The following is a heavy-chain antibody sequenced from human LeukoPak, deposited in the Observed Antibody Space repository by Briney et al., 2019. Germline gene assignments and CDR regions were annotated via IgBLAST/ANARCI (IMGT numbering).Heavy chain of an antibody. CDR3: ASRSGTMVRGVRDY. V-gene: IGHV4-38-2*02. D-gene: IGHD3-10*01. J-gene: IGHJ4*02. Sequence: PSETLSLTCTVSGYSISSGYYWGWIRQPPGKGLEWIGSIYHSGSTYYNPSLKSRVTISVDTSKNQFSLKLSSVTAADTAVYYCASRSGTMVRGVRDYWGQGTLVTVSS. CDR2: IYHSGST. CDR1: GYSISSGYY.